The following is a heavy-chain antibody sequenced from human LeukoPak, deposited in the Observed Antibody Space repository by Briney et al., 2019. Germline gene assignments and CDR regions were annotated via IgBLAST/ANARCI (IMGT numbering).Heavy chain of an antibody. Sequence: SETLSLTCAVYGGSFSGYYWSWIRQPPGKGLEWIGEINHSGSTNYNPSLKSRVTISVDTSKNQFSLKLSSVTAAGTAVYYCARIPYYYGSGSYYNPRFDYWGQGTLVTVSS. J-gene: IGHJ4*02. CDR2: INHSGST. CDR3: ARIPYYYGSGSYYNPRFDY. D-gene: IGHD3-10*01. CDR1: GGSFSGYY. V-gene: IGHV4-34*01.